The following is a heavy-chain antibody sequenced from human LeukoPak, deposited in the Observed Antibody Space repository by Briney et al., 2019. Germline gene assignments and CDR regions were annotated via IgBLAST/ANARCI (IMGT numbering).Heavy chain of an antibody. CDR1: GFTFSSYS. CDR3: ARRAGAYSHPYDY. Sequence: GGSLRLSCAASGFTFSSYSMSWVRQAPGKGLEWVSFIYSDNTHYSDSVKGRFTISRDNSKNTLYLQMNSLRAEDTAVYYCARRAGAYSHPYDYWGQGTLVTVSS. D-gene: IGHD4/OR15-4a*01. CDR2: IYSDNT. J-gene: IGHJ4*02. V-gene: IGHV3-53*01.